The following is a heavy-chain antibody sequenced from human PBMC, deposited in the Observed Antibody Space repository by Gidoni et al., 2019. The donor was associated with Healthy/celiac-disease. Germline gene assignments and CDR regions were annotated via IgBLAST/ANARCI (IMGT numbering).Heavy chain of an antibody. J-gene: IGHJ4*02. CDR1: GGSISSSSYY. CDR3: ARIGRIQRDY. CDR2: IYYRGST. D-gene: IGHD5-18*01. V-gene: IGHV4-39*01. Sequence: QLQLQESGPGLVKPSETLSLTCTVSGGSISSSSYYWGWIRQPPGKGLEWIGSIYYRGSTYYNPSLKSRVTISVDTSKNQFSLKLSSVTAADTAVYYCARIGRIQRDYWGQGTLVTVSS.